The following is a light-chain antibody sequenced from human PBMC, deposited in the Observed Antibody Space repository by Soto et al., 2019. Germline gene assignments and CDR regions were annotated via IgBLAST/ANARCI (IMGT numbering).Light chain of an antibody. V-gene: IGKV1-33*01. J-gene: IGKJ4*01. Sequence: DIQMTQSPSSLSASVGDRVTITCQASQDISNYLNWYQQTPGKAPKLLIYDASNLETGVPSRFSGSGSGTDFTFTISSLQPEDIATYYCQQYDNRPSLTFGGGTKVEIK. CDR2: DAS. CDR1: QDISNY. CDR3: QQYDNRPSLT.